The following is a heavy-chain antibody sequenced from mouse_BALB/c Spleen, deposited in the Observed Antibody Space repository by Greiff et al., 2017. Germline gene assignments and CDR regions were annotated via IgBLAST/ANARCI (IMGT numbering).Heavy chain of an antibody. CDR1: GYTFSSYW. D-gene: IGHD2-1*01. J-gene: IGHJ4*01. V-gene: IGHV1-9*01. Sequence: VKLMESGAELMKPGASVKISCKATGYTFSSYWIEWVKQRPGHGLEWIGEILPGSGSTNYNEKFKGKATFTADTSSNTAYMQLSSLTSEDSAVYYCARYYGNSYYAMDYWGQGTSVTVSS. CDR3: ARYYGNSYYAMDY. CDR2: ILPGSGST.